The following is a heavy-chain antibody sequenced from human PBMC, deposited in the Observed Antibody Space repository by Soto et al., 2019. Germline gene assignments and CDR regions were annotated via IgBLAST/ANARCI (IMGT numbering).Heavy chain of an antibody. Sequence: ASVKVSCKASGYTFTSYGISWVRQAPGQGLEWMGWISAYNGNTNYAQKLQGRGTMPTDTSTSTAYMELRSLRSDDTAVYYCARQPQITYYYGSGSYYNDTTNWFDPWGQGTLVTVSS. CDR2: ISAYNGNT. D-gene: IGHD3-10*01. CDR3: ARQPQITYYYGSGSYYNDTTNWFDP. V-gene: IGHV1-18*01. J-gene: IGHJ5*02. CDR1: GYTFTSYG.